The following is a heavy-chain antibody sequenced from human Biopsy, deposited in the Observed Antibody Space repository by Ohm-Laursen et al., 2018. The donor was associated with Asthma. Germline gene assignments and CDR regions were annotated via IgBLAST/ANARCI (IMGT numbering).Heavy chain of an antibody. V-gene: IGHV4-39*01. CDR2: ISYGGKT. CDR1: GGSMTPTGHY. J-gene: IGHJ6*02. CDR3: ARRITIFGVVQKDHGMDA. D-gene: IGHD3-3*01. Sequence: SETLSLTCPVSGGSMTPTGHYWDWVRQAPGKGLEWIGYISYGGKTSYNPSLKNRVTISRDTSKNQFSLRLTSVTAADTAVYFCARRITIFGVVQKDHGMDAWGQGTTVIVSS.